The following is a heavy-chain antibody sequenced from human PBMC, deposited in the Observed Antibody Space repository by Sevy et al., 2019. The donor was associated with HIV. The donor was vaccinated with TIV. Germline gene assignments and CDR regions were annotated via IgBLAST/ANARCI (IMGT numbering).Heavy chain of an antibody. CDR2: IKSKSDGGTT. J-gene: IGHJ4*02. Sequence: GGSLRLSCAASGFTFSNAGMSWVRQAPGKGREWVGRIKSKSDGGTTDYAAPVKGRFTISRDDSRNTLYLQMNSLKTEDTAVYYCTTVAAAGQYDYWGQGTLVTVSS. CDR3: TTVAAAGQYDY. D-gene: IGHD6-13*01. V-gene: IGHV3-15*01. CDR1: GFTFSNAG.